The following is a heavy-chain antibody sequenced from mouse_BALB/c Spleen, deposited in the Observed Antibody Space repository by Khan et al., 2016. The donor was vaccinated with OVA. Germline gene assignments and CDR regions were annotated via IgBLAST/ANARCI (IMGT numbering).Heavy chain of an antibody. CDR1: GYSITSDYA. J-gene: IGHJ2*01. CDR3: ARVDGGDFDY. CDR2: ISYSGNT. Sequence: EVQLQESGPGLVKPSQSLSLTCTVTGYSITSDYAWNWLRQFPGNKLEWMGFISYSGNTNYNPSLTSRASITRDPSKNHFFLPLNSLTTEDTGTYYCARVDGGDFDYWGQGTTLTVSS. D-gene: IGHD2-3*01. V-gene: IGHV3-2*02.